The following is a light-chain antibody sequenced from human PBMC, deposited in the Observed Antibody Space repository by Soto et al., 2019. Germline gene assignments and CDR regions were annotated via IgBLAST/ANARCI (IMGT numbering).Light chain of an antibody. Sequence: DIQMTQSPSTLSASVGDRVTITCRASQSINTWLAWYQLKPGRAPKLLIYKASTLESGVPSRFSGSGSGTEFTLTISSLQPDDFATYYCQPYQTYTQFGQGTKVDIK. V-gene: IGKV1-5*03. CDR3: QPYQTYTQ. CDR1: QSINTW. CDR2: KAS. J-gene: IGKJ1*01.